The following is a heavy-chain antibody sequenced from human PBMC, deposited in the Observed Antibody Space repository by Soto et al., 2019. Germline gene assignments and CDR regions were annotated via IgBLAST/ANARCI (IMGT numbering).Heavy chain of an antibody. D-gene: IGHD3-10*01. V-gene: IGHV1-18*01. CDR2: ISAYNGNT. CDR3: ASSYYGSGTPYYYGMDV. J-gene: IGHJ6*02. CDR1: GYTFTNYG. Sequence: QVQLVKSGAEVKKPGASVKVSCKASGYTFTNYGITWVRQAPGQGLEWMGWISAYNGNTNYAQKLQGRVTMTTDTSTTTAYMELRSLRSDDTAVYYCASSYYGSGTPYYYGMDVWGQGTTVTVSS.